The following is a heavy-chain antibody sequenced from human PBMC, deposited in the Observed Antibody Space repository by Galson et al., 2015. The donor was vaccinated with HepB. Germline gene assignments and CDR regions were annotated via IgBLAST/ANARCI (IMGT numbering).Heavy chain of an antibody. Sequence: SLRLSCAASGFTFSSYSMNWVRQAPGKGLEWVSSISSSSSYIYYADSVKGRFTISRDNAKNSLYLQMNSLRAEDTAVYYCARCPSSGWSFDYWGQGTLVTVSS. V-gene: IGHV3-21*01. CDR3: ARCPSSGWSFDY. CDR1: GFTFSSYS. J-gene: IGHJ4*02. CDR2: ISSSSSYI. D-gene: IGHD6-19*01.